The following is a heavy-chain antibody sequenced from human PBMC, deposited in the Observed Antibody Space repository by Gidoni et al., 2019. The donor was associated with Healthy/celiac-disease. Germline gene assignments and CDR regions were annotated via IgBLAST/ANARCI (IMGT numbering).Heavy chain of an antibody. J-gene: IGHJ6*02. CDR3: AKGLGVGSGSSRIPYYYGMDV. CDR2: ISYDGSNK. CDR1: GFTFSSYG. Sequence: QVQLVESGGGVVQPGRSLRLSCAASGFTFSSYGLHWVRQAPGKGLEWVAVISYDGSNKYYADSVKGRFTISRDNSKNTLYLQMNSLRAEDTAVYYCAKGLGVGSGSSRIPYYYGMDVWGQGTTVTVSS. D-gene: IGHD1-26*01. V-gene: IGHV3-30*18.